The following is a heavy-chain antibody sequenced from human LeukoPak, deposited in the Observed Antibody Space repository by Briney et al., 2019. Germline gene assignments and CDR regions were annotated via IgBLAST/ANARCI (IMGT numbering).Heavy chain of an antibody. CDR1: GFTFSSYS. CDR2: ISSSSSTI. CDR3: ARGGRKAVAGTPNWFDP. D-gene: IGHD6-19*01. Sequence: GGSLRLSCAASGFTFSSYSMNWVRQAPGKGLEWVSYISSSSSTIYYADSVKGRFTISRDNAKNSLYLQMNSLRAEDTAVYYCARGGRKAVAGTPNWFDPCGQGTLVTVSS. J-gene: IGHJ5*02. V-gene: IGHV3-48*01.